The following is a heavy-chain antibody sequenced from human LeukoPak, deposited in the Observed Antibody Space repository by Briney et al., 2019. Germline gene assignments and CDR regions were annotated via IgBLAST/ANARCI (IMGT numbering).Heavy chain of an antibody. J-gene: IGHJ4*02. V-gene: IGHV3-21*01. CDR1: GFTFSTYS. CDR2: ISSSSSYI. Sequence: GGSLRLSCAAPGFTFSTYSMNWVRQAPGKGLEWVSSISSSSSYIYYADSVKGRFTISRDNAKNSLFLQMNSLRAEDTAVYYCAREYSSNWYPFDYWGQGTLVTVSS. D-gene: IGHD6-13*01. CDR3: AREYSSNWYPFDY.